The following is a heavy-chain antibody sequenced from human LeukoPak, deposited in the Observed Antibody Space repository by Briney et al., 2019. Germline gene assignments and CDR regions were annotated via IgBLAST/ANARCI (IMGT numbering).Heavy chain of an antibody. CDR2: IYYSGST. CDR1: GGSISSYY. V-gene: IGHV4-59*01. Sequence: SETLSLTCTVSGGSISSYYWSWIRQPSGKGLEWIGYIYYSGSTNYNPSLKSRVTISVDTSKNQFSLKLSSVTAADTAVYYCARDGYSSGWPPSADYWGQGTLVTVSS. J-gene: IGHJ4*02. CDR3: ARDGYSSGWPPSADY. D-gene: IGHD6-19*01.